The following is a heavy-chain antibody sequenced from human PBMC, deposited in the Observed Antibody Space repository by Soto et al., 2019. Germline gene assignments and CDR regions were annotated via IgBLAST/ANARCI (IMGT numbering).Heavy chain of an antibody. V-gene: IGHV1-69*06. J-gene: IGHJ6*02. Sequence: SVQVSCKASGGTFSSYAISWVRQAPGQGLEWMGGIIPIFGTANYAQKFQGRVTITADKSTSTAYMELSSLRSEDTAVYYCAFNYYDRMLYCDVYYYYGMDAWGQGNTVTVYS. CDR1: GGTFSSYA. CDR3: AFNYYDRMLYCDVYYYYGMDA. D-gene: IGHD3-22*01. CDR2: IIPIFGTA.